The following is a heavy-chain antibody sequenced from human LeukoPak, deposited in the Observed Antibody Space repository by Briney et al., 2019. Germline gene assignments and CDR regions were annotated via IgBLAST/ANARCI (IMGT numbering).Heavy chain of an antibody. Sequence: SETLSLTCTVSGYSIRSGFYWGWIRQPPGKGLEWIGNIYHSGITYYTPSLKSRVTISVDTSKNQFSLKLTSVTAADTAVYYCARFVPATAITGGRRYYFDYWGQGTLVTVSS. CDR3: ARFVPATAITGGRRYYFDY. D-gene: IGHD1-20*01. CDR1: GYSIRSGFY. CDR2: IYHSGIT. J-gene: IGHJ4*02. V-gene: IGHV4-38-2*02.